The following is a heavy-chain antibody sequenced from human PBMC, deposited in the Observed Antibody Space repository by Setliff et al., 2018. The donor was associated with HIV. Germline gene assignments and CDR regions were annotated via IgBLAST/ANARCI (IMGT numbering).Heavy chain of an antibody. Sequence: PSETLSLTCTVSGDSINSGTYYWSWIRQPAGKGLEWIGRLHLSGDTNYNPSLKSRVTMSIDTSKNQFSLKLSSVTAADTAVYYYARDNSYYYGSGSHYWYGMDVLGQGTTVTVSS. CDR1: GDSINSGTYY. D-gene: IGHD3-10*01. V-gene: IGHV4-61*02. CDR2: LHLSGDT. CDR3: ARDNSYYYGSGSHYWYGMDV. J-gene: IGHJ6*01.